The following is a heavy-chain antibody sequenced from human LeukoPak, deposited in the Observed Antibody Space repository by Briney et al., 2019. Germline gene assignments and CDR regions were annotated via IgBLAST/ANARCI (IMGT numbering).Heavy chain of an antibody. D-gene: IGHD3-10*01. V-gene: IGHV4-34*01. CDR1: GFTFSSYA. CDR2: INHSGST. CDR3: ARGYGSGSFFDY. Sequence: GSLRLSCAASGFTFSSYAMSWVRQAPGKGLEWIGEINHSGSTNYNPSLKSRVTISIDTSMNQFSLKLSSVTAADTAVYYCARGYGSGSFFDYWGQGTLVTVSS. J-gene: IGHJ4*02.